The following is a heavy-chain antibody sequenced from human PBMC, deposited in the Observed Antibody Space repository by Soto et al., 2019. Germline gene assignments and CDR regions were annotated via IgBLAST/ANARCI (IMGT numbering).Heavy chain of an antibody. CDR1: GYTFTSYA. CDR3: ARDVVLVPAAPHFDI. Sequence: GASVKVSCKASGYTFTSYAMHWVRQAPGQRLEWMGGIIPIFGTANYAQKFQGRVTITADESTSTAYMELSSLRSEDTAVYYCARDVVLVPAAPHFDIWGQGTMVTVSS. V-gene: IGHV1-69*13. D-gene: IGHD2-2*01. J-gene: IGHJ3*02. CDR2: IIPIFGTA.